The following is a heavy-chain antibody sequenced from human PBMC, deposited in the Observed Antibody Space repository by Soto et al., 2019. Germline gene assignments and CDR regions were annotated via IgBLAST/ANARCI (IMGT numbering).Heavy chain of an antibody. CDR1: GFTFSKFD. Sequence: GGSLRLSCEASGFTFSKFDMHWVRQPTGKGLEWVSTIGISGDTYYADSVKGRFTISRDNSKNMLYLQMNSLRAEDTAVYFCAKKVTIYAVDPADYWGQGTQVTVSS. V-gene: IGHV3-13*01. D-gene: IGHD3-3*01. CDR3: AKKVTIYAVDPADY. CDR2: IGISGDT. J-gene: IGHJ4*02.